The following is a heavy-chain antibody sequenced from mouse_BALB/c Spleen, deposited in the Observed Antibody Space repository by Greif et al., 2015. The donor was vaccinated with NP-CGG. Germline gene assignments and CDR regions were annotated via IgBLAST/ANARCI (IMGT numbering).Heavy chain of an antibody. CDR1: GFNIKDTY. J-gene: IGHJ1*01. CDR2: IDPANGNT. V-gene: IGHV14-3*02. CDR3: ARYGNYVYFDV. D-gene: IGHD2-1*01. Sequence: EVQLQQSGAELEKPGASVKLSCTASGFNIKDTYMHWVKQRPEQGLEWIGRIDPANGNTKYDPKFQGKATITADTSSNTAYLQLSSLTSEDTAVYYCARYGNYVYFDVWGAGTTVTVSS.